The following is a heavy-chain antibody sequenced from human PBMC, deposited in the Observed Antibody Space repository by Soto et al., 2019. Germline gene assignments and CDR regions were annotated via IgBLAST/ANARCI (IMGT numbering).Heavy chain of an antibody. CDR2: ISGSGGSS. CDR1: GFAFSTYA. V-gene: IGHV3-23*01. CDR3: AKVTKRAAAGRYEYYKYGMDV. J-gene: IGHJ6*02. D-gene: IGHD6-13*01. Sequence: EVQLLESGGALGHPGGSLRLSCAASGFAFSTYAMTWVRQAPGKGLEWVSVISGSGGSSYYAASVKGRFTISRDNSKNTLYLQMIGLRAEDTALYYCAKVTKRAAAGRYEYYKYGMDVWGQGTTVTVSS.